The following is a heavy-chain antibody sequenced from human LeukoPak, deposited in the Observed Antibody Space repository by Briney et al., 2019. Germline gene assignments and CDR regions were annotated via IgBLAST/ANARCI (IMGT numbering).Heavy chain of an antibody. V-gene: IGHV1-69*06. J-gene: IGHJ4*02. CDR1: GGTFSSYA. Sequence: ASVKVSCKASGGTFSSYAISWVRQAPGQGLEWMGGIIPIFGTANYAQKFQGRVTITADKSTSTAYMELRSLRSDDTAVYYCARDLRGYSYGSPFLWGQGTLVTVYS. CDR2: IIPIFGTA. D-gene: IGHD5-18*01. CDR3: ARDLRGYSYGSPFL.